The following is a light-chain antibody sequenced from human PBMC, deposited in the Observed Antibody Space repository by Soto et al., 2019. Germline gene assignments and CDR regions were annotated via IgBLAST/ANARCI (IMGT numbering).Light chain of an antibody. J-gene: IGKJ5*01. CDR2: GSS. CDR1: QRVSSSY. Sequence: EIVLAQSPGTLSLSPGERATLSCRASQRVSSSYFAWYQQKPGKAPRLLICGSSNRATGIPDRFSGSGSGTDFTLTISRLEPEDFAVYYCQLYGGSPRTFGQGTRLEIK. V-gene: IGKV3-20*01. CDR3: QLYGGSPRT.